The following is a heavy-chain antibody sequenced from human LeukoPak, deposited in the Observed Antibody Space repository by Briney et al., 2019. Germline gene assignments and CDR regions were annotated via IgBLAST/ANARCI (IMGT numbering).Heavy chain of an antibody. CDR2: ISYDGSNK. CDR3: ARESGSRGVTDY. Sequence: GGSLRLSCAASGFTFSSYAMHWVRQAPCKGLEWVAVISYDGSNKYYADSVKGRFTISRDNSKNTLYLQMNSLRAEDTAVYYCARESGSRGVTDYWGQGTLVTVSS. CDR1: GFTFSSYA. V-gene: IGHV3-30-3*01. J-gene: IGHJ4*02. D-gene: IGHD6-25*01.